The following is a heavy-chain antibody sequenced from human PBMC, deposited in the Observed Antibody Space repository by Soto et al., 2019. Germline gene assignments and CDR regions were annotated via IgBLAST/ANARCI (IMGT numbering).Heavy chain of an antibody. CDR2: IYYSGST. V-gene: IGHV4-59*12. J-gene: IGHJ6*02. D-gene: IGHD3-10*01. CDR3: AREGAYYYGSGSLRYNYYGMDV. CDR1: GGSISSCY. Sequence: SETLSLTCTVSGGSISSCYWSWIRQPPGKGLEWIGYIYYSGSTNYNPSLKSRVTISVDTSKNQFSLKLSSVTAADTAVYYCAREGAYYYGSGSLRYNYYGMDVWGQGTTVTVSS.